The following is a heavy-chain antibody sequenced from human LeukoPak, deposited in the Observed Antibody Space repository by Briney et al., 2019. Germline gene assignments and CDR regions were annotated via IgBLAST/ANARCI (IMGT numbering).Heavy chain of an antibody. J-gene: IGHJ4*02. D-gene: IGHD3-22*01. CDR2: INHSGST. CDR3: AMEVPREGYYDSSGFSH. Sequence: PSETLSLTCAVYGGSFSGYYWSWIRQPPGKGLEWIGEINHSGSTNYNPSLKSRVTISVDMSKNQFSLKLSSVTAADTAVYYCAMEVPREGYYDSSGFSHWGQGTLVTVSS. CDR1: GGSFSGYY. V-gene: IGHV4-34*01.